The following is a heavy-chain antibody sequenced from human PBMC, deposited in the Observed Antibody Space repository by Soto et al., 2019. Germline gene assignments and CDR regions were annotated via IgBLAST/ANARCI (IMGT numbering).Heavy chain of an antibody. J-gene: IGHJ4*02. V-gene: IGHV3-23*01. D-gene: IGHD2-15*01. Sequence: EVQLLESGGGLVQPGGSLRLSCAASGFTFSSYAMSWVRQAPGKGLEWVSAISGSGGSTYYADSVKGRFTIPRDNSKNTLYLQMNSLRAEDTAVYYCAKTLYSVVAATHFDYWGQGTLVTVSS. CDR3: AKTLYSVVAATHFDY. CDR2: ISGSGGST. CDR1: GFTFSSYA.